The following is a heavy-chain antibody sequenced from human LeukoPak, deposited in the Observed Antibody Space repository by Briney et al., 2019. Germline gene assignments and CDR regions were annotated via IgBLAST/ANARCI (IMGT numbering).Heavy chain of an antibody. J-gene: IGHJ4*02. CDR3: AREGGSSGYCGYFDY. Sequence: GGSLRLSCAASGFTFSTYHMHWVRQAPGKGLEWVAGISSDGGSQHYADSVMGRFTISRDNSKNTLYLQVNSLRAEDTAVYYCAREGGSSGYCGYFDYWGQGALVTVSS. D-gene: IGHD3-22*01. CDR1: GFTFSTYH. V-gene: IGHV3-30-3*01. CDR2: ISSDGGSQ.